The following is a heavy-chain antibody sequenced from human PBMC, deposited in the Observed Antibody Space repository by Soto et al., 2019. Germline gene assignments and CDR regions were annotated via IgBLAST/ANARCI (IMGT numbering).Heavy chain of an antibody. CDR2: ISSTTNYI. CDR3: ARESEDLTSNFDY. J-gene: IGHJ4*02. V-gene: IGHV3-21*06. Sequence: NPGGSMRLSCAASGFTFTSYSMNWCRQAPGKGLEWVSSISSTTNYIYYGDSMKGRFTISRDNAKNSLYLEMNSLRAEDTAVYYCARESEDLTSNFDYWGQGTPVTVSS. CDR1: GFTFTSYS.